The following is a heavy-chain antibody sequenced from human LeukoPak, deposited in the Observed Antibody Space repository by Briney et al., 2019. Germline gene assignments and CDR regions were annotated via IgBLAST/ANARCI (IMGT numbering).Heavy chain of an antibody. CDR1: GYSFTSYW. V-gene: IGHV5-51*01. CDR2: IYVGDSET. J-gene: IGHJ6*02. CDR3: ARFGGSYYYYGMDV. Sequence: GESLKISCKGSGYSFTSYWIGWVRQMSGKGLEWMGIIYVGDSETRYSPSFQGQVTISADKSNSTAYLQWSSLRASDTATYYCARFGGSYYYYGMDVWGQGTMVTVSS. D-gene: IGHD3-3*01.